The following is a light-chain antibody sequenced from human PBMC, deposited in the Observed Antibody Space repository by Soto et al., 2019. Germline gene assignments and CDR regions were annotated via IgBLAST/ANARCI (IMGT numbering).Light chain of an antibody. CDR2: GAS. J-gene: IGKJ1*01. V-gene: IGKV3-20*01. CDR1: QSVSNNY. Sequence: DTVLTHSPGTLSLSPGNGATVSCRASQSVSNNYLAWYQQRPGQAPRLLIYGASTRATGIPDRFSGSGSGTDFTLTISRLEPEDFAVYYCQQYGRTFGQGTKVDI. CDR3: QQYGRT.